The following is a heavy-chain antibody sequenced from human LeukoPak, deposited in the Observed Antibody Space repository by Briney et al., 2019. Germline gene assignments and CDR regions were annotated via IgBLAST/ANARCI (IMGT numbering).Heavy chain of an antibody. J-gene: IGHJ5*02. D-gene: IGHD2-2*01. Sequence: SETLSLTCTVSGGSISSYYWSWIRQPPGKGLEWIGYIYYSGSTNYNPSLKSRVTISVDTPKNQFSLKLSSVTAADTAVYYCARNFVVVSSLGFDPWGQGTLVTVSS. CDR2: IYYSGST. V-gene: IGHV4-59*01. CDR3: ARNFVVVSSLGFDP. CDR1: GGSISSYY.